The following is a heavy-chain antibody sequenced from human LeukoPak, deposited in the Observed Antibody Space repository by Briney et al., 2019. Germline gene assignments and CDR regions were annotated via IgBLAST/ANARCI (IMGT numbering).Heavy chain of an antibody. D-gene: IGHD6-25*01. Sequence: PSQTLPLTCSVSGGSISSDGYYWSWIRQLPGKGLEWIGYIYHRGNTHYNPSLKSRITMSVDTSKSQFSLKLSSVTAADTAVYYCARGGYSSGRYWFDPWGQGTLVTVSS. CDR3: ARGGYSSGRYWFDP. CDR1: GGSISSDGYY. CDR2: IYHRGNT. J-gene: IGHJ5*02. V-gene: IGHV4-31*03.